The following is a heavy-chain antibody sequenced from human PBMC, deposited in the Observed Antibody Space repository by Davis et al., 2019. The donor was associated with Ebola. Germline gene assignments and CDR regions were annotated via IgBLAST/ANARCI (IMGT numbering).Heavy chain of an antibody. V-gene: IGHV3-11*06. D-gene: IGHD3-10*01. CDR1: GFTFSDYY. J-gene: IGHJ6*02. Sequence: PGGSLRLSCAASGFTFSDYYMSWIRQAPGKGLEWVSYISSSSYTNYADSVKGRFTISRDNAKNSLYLQMNSLRAEDTAVYYCARGEYGSGSYYIKGRSSYYGMDVWGQGTTVTVSS. CDR3: ARGEYGSGSYYIKGRSSYYGMDV. CDR2: ISSSSYT.